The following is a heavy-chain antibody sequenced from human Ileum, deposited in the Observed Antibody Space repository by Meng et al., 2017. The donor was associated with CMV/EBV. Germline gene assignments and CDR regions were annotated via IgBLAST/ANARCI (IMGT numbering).Heavy chain of an antibody. CDR2: IHHTGIT. V-gene: IGHV4-4*02. J-gene: IGHJ4*02. D-gene: IGHD3-16*01. CDR1: GGSVSSDNW. Sequence: SLTCDVLGGSVSSDNWWGWVRQPPGKGLEWIGEIHHTGITNYKSSLKSRVTISVDKSKNQFSLKLNSVTAADTAVYYCARVWGNFFDYWGQGTLVTVSS. CDR3: ARVWGNFFDY.